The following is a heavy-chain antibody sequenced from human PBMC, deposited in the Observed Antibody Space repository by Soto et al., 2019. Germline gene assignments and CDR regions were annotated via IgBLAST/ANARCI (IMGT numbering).Heavy chain of an antibody. J-gene: IGHJ6*02. CDR2: ISVYNGNK. CDR3: ARVAITLIRGLKVDFYSMDV. D-gene: IGHD3-10*01. Sequence: ASVKVSCKASGYTFNNYGITWVRQAPGQGLEWLGWISVYNGNKNYAKKVQGRVSMTADTSTSTAHMELRSLQSDDTAVYFCARVAITLIRGLKVDFYSMDVWGQGTTVTVSS. V-gene: IGHV1-18*01. CDR1: GYTFNNYG.